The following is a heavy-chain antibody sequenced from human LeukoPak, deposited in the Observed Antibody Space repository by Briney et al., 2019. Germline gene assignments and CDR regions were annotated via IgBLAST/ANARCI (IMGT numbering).Heavy chain of an antibody. J-gene: IGHJ4*02. V-gene: IGHV3-21*01. CDR2: ISSSSSYI. Sequence: GGSLRLSCAASGFTFSSYSMNWVRQAPGKGLEWVSSISSSSSYIYYADSVKGRFTISRDNSKNTLSLQMNSLRPEDTAVYFCAKDLPTPYFDYWGQGTLVTVSS. CDR3: AKDLPTPYFDY. CDR1: GFTFSSYS. D-gene: IGHD2-2*01.